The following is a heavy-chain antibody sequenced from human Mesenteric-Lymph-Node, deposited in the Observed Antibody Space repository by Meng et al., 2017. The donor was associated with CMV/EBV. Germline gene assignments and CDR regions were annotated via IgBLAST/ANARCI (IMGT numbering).Heavy chain of an antibody. CDR3: ATTGGSGSYYNLYYYGMDV. V-gene: IGHV3-48*04. Sequence: GGSLRLSCAASGFTFNWYTMNWVRQAPGKGLEWVSSISSSSSTIYYADSVKGRFTISRDNAKNSLYLQMNSLRAEDTAVYYCATTGGSGSYYNLYYYGMDVWGQGTTVTVSS. CDR2: ISSSSSTI. J-gene: IGHJ6*02. D-gene: IGHD3-10*01. CDR1: GFTFNWYT.